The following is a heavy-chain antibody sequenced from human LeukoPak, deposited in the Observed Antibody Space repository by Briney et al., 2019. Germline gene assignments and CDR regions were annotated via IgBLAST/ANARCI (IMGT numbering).Heavy chain of an antibody. V-gene: IGHV1-8*01. J-gene: IGHJ4*02. CDR3: ATWLYDSSGYTLGY. Sequence: VASVRVSCKASGYTFTSYDINWVRQATGQGLEWMGWMNPNRGNTGYAQKFQGRVTMTRNTSISTAYMELSSLRSEDTAVYYCATWLYDSSGYTLGYWGQGTLVTVSS. D-gene: IGHD3-22*01. CDR1: GYTFTSYD. CDR2: MNPNRGNT.